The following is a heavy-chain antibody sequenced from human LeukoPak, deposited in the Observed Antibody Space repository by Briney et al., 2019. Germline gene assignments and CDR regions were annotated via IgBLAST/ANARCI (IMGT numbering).Heavy chain of an antibody. Sequence: GGSLRLSCAASGFTFSSYAMSWVRQAPGKGLEWVSAISGSGGSTYYADSVKGRFTISRDNSKNTLYLQMNSLRAEDTAVYYCARDSQHYYDSSGRGPDAFDIWGQGTMVTVSS. CDR3: ARDSQHYYDSSGRGPDAFDI. CDR1: GFTFSSYA. V-gene: IGHV3-23*01. CDR2: ISGSGGST. J-gene: IGHJ3*02. D-gene: IGHD3-22*01.